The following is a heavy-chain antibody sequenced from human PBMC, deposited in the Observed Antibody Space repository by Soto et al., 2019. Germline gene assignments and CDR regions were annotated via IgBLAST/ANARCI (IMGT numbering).Heavy chain of an antibody. J-gene: IGHJ1*01. CDR2: VNPIGGSA. Sequence: QVQLVQSGAEVKKPGASVKVSCKTSGYIFTAYSMHWVRQAPGQGLEWMGVVNPIGGSAHYAQSFEGRVTLTRDTSTSTFYMELSSLRSEDTAVYYCAREENCRGGTCYSEYFHHWGQGTLVTDSS. CDR1: GYIFTAYS. CDR3: AREENCRGGTCYSEYFHH. V-gene: IGHV1-46*01. D-gene: IGHD2-15*01.